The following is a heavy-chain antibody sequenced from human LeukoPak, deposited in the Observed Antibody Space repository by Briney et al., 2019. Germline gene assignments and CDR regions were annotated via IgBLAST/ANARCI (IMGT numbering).Heavy chain of an antibody. D-gene: IGHD6-6*01. J-gene: IGHJ6*03. V-gene: IGHV4-34*01. CDR1: GGSFSGHY. CDR2: IYYSGST. CDR3: ARDWGVGGRPGYMDV. Sequence: SETLSLTCAVYGGSFSGHYWSWIRQPPGKGLEWIGNIYYSGSTYYNPSLNSRVTISVDTSKNQFSLKLSSVTAADTAVYFCARDWGVGGRPGYMDVWGKGTTVTVSS.